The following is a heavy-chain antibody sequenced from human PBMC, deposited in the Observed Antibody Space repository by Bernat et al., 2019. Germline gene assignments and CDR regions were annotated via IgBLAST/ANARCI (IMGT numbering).Heavy chain of an antibody. CDR3: ASSPGRIAGINWFDP. D-gene: IGHD1-20*01. CDR1: GYSISSGYY. J-gene: IGHJ5*02. V-gene: IGHV4-38-2*01. CDR2: IYHSGST. Sequence: QVQLQESGPGLVKPSETLSLTCAVSGYSISSGYYWGWIRQPPGKGLEWIGSIYHSGSTYYNPSRKSRVTISVDTSKNQFSLKLGSVTAADTAVYYCASSPGRIAGINWFDPWGQGTLVTVSS.